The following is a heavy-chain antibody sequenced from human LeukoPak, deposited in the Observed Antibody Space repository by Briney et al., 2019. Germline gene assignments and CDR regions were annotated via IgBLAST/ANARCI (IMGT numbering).Heavy chain of an antibody. D-gene: IGHD3-3*01. J-gene: IGHJ4*02. CDR3: ARGSKRFLEYFDY. Sequence: GGSLRLSCAASGFTFRDYYMSWIRQTPGKGLEWVSYISSTGHSIYYADSVKGRFTISRDDPNNSVYLQMNSLRAEDTAVYYCARGSKRFLEYFDYWGQGTPVTVSP. CDR2: ISSTGHSI. V-gene: IGHV3-11*01. CDR1: GFTFRDYY.